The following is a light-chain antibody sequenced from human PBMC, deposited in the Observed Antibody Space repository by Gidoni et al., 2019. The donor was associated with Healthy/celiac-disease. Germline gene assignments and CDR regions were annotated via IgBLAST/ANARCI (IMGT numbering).Light chain of an antibody. Sequence: SYDLPQPPSVSVSPGQTASITCSGDKLGDKYACWYQQKPGQSPVLVIYQDSKRPSGIPERFSGSNSGNTATLTISGTQAMDEADYYCQAWDSSTPVFGTGTKVTVL. CDR1: KLGDKY. CDR3: QAWDSSTPV. J-gene: IGLJ1*01. CDR2: QDS. V-gene: IGLV3-1*01.